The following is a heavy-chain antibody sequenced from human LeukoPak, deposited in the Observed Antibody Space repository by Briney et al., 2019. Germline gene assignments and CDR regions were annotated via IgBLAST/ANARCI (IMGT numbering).Heavy chain of an antibody. D-gene: IGHD2-21*01. J-gene: IGHJ4*02. CDR3: ARDPPYCGGDCYADY. CDR1: GYTFTSYG. Sequence: ASVKVSCKASGYTFTSYGISWVRQAPGQGLEWMGWINPNSGGTNYAQKFQGRVTMTRDTSISTAYMELSRLRSDDTAVYYCARDPPYCGGDCYADYWGQGTLVTVSS. CDR2: INPNSGGT. V-gene: IGHV1-2*02.